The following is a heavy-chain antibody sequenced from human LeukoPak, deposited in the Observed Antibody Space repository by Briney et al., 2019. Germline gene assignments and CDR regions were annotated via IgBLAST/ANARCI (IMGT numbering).Heavy chain of an antibody. Sequence: GGSLRLSCAASGFTFSSYSMNWVRQAPGKGLEWVSSISSSSGYIYYADSVKGRFTISRDNAKNSLYLQMNSLRAEDTAVYYCAKDSKLPIVVVPAATFDPWGQGTLVTVSS. J-gene: IGHJ5*02. CDR1: GFTFSSYS. CDR3: AKDSKLPIVVVPAATFDP. CDR2: ISSSSGYI. D-gene: IGHD2-2*01. V-gene: IGHV3-21*04.